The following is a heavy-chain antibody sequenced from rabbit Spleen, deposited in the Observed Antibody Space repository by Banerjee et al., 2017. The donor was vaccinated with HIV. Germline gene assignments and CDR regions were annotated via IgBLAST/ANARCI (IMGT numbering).Heavy chain of an antibody. V-gene: IGHV1S45*01. D-gene: IGHD8-1*01. CDR2: INTATGKA. J-gene: IGHJ6*01. CDR3: ARDSGSSFSSYGMDL. CDR1: GFSFSDRDV. Sequence: QEQLVESGGGLVKPEGSLTLTCKASGFSFSDRDVMCWVRQAPGKGLEWIACINTATGKAVYASWAKGRFTISKTSSTTVFLQVTRLTVADTATYFCARDSGSSFSSYGMDLWGPGTLVTVS.